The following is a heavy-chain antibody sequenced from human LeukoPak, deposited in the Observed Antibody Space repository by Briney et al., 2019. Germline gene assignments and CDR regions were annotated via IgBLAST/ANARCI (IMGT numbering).Heavy chain of an antibody. J-gene: IGHJ4*02. CDR1: GFSFNVYA. V-gene: IGHV3-23*01. CDR2: ISTSGGNT. CDR3: ARSVAFYYFDY. Sequence: GGSLRLSCAASGFSFNVYAMSWVRQSPGKGLEWVSLISTSGGNTYYADSVKGRFTISRDTPKNTLYLQMNSLRAEDTAVYYCARSVAFYYFDYWGQGTLVTVSS. D-gene: IGHD2/OR15-2a*01.